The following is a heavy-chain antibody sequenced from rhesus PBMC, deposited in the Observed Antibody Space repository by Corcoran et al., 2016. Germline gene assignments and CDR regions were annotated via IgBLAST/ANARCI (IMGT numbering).Heavy chain of an antibody. J-gene: IGHJ4*01. V-gene: IGHV4-165*01. CDR3: AREMDYHDSGFKYYFDY. CDR2: ISGYSGHP. CDR1: GGSFSDYF. Sequence: QVQLQESGPGLVKPSETLSLTCAVSGGSFSDYFWGWIRQPPGKGLAWIGYISGYSGHPDHTPSLKSRFTISTDTSKHQFSLKLSSVTAADTAVYYCAREMDYHDSGFKYYFDYWGQGVLVTVSS. D-gene: IGHD3-28*01.